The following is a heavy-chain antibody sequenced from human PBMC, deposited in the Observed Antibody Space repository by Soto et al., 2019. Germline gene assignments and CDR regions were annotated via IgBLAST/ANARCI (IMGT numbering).Heavy chain of an antibody. D-gene: IGHD5-18*01. V-gene: IGHV4-39*01. Sequence: SETLSLTCSVSGYSVTSSDYYWAWIRQPPGKGLEWIGSMFYSGLTYYNPSLKSRVTLSVDTSKNQFSVRLNSVTAADTAVYYCARGYSYGEDAFDIWGQGTMVTVSS. J-gene: IGHJ3*02. CDR2: MFYSGLT. CDR3: ARGYSYGEDAFDI. CDR1: GYSVTSSDYY.